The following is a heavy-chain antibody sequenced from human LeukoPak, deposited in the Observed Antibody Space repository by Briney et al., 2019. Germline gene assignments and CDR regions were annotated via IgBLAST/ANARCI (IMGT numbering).Heavy chain of an antibody. J-gene: IGHJ4*02. V-gene: IGHV3-33*01. D-gene: IGHD6-6*01. CDR3: ARDRGIAARPGVFDY. CDR2: IWYDGSNK. CDR1: GFTFSSYG. Sequence: GGSLRLSCAASGFTFSSYGMHWVRQAPGKGLEWVAVIWYDGSNKYYADSVKGRFTISRDNSKTTLYLQMNSLRAEDTAVYYCARDRGIAARPGVFDYWGQGTLVTVSS.